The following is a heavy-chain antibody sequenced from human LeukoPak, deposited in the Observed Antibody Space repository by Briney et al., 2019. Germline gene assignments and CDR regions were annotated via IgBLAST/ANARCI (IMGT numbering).Heavy chain of an antibody. CDR1: GFNFSSYW. V-gene: IGHV3-74*01. CDR2: IHSDGSST. J-gene: IGHJ4*02. CDR3: AKSTGYAVAGQGY. D-gene: IGHD6-19*01. Sequence: PGGSLRLSCAASGFNFSSYWMNWVRQAPGKGLVWVSRIHSDGSSTTYADSVKGRFTISRDNSKNTLYLQMNSLRAEDTAVYYCAKSTGYAVAGQGYWGQGTLVTVSS.